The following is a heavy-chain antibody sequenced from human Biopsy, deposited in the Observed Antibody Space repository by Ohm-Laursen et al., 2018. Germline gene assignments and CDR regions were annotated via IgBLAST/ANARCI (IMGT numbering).Heavy chain of an antibody. CDR1: GLRFSMYA. J-gene: IGHJ3*02. CDR2: TGGSGGGT. CDR3: ARDGIVGARFNAFDI. Sequence: GSLRLSCAASGLRFSMYAMSWVRQAPGKGLEWVSATGGSGGGTYYADSVKGRFTISRDNAKNSLYLQMNSLRAEDTAVYYCARDGIVGARFNAFDIWGQGTMVTVSS. V-gene: IGHV3-23*01. D-gene: IGHD1-26*01.